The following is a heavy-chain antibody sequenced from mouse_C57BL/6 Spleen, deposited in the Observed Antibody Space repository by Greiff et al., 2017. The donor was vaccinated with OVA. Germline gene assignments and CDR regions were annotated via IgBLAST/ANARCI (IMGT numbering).Heavy chain of an antibody. CDR3: ARSGYEFAY. V-gene: IGHV1-20*01. D-gene: IGHD2-2*01. Sequence: EVQLVESGPELVKPGDSVKISCKASGYSFTGYFMNWVMQSHGKSLEWIGRINPYNGDTFYNQKFKGKATLTVDKSSSTAHMELRSLTSDDSAVYYCARSGYEFAYWGQGTLVTVSA. CDR2: INPYNGDT. CDR1: GYSFTGYF. J-gene: IGHJ3*01.